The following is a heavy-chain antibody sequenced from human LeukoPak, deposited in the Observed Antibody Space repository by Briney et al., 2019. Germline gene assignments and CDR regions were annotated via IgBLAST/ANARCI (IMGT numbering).Heavy chain of an antibody. Sequence: GRSLRLSCAASGFTFSSYAMHWVRQAPGKGLEWVAVISYDGSNKYYADSVKGRFTISRDNSKNTLYLQMNSLRAEDTAVYYCARDFVSYCSGGSCYSPFGMDVWGQGTTVTVSS. CDR1: GFTFSSYA. CDR2: ISYDGSNK. V-gene: IGHV3-30*04. D-gene: IGHD2-15*01. CDR3: ARDFVSYCSGGSCYSPFGMDV. J-gene: IGHJ6*02.